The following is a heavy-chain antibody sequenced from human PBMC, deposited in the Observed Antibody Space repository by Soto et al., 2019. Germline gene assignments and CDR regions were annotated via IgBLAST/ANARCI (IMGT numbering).Heavy chain of an antibody. V-gene: IGHV3-9*01. D-gene: IGHD4-4*01. CDR3: ARDRSTVTAAYYYGMDV. Sequence: GGSLRLSCAASGFTFDDYAMYWVRQAPGKGLEWVSSISWNSGRIGYADSVKGRFTISRDNSKNTLYLQMNSLRAEDTAVYYCARDRSTVTAAYYYGMDVWGQGTTVTVSS. CDR1: GFTFDDYA. CDR2: ISWNSGRI. J-gene: IGHJ6*02.